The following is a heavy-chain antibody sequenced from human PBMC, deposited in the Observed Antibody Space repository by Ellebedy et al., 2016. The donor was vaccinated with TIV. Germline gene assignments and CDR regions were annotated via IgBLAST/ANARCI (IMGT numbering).Heavy chain of an antibody. J-gene: IGHJ4*02. D-gene: IGHD1-26*01. CDR1: GFIFGNYA. CDR2: ISYDGNNK. V-gene: IGHV3-30*04. CDR3: ARDRSYSPTY. Sequence: GGSLRLSXAASGFIFGNYAMNWVRQTPGKGLEWVAFISYDGNNKYYADSVKGRFTLSRDNAKNTLYLEMNSLRAVDTAVYFCARDRSYSPTYWGQGTLVTVSS.